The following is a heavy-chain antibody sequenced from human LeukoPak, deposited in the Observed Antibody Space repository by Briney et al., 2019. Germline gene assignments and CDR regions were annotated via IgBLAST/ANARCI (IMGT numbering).Heavy chain of an antibody. CDR3: ARNRLPDYYDSNYGMDV. J-gene: IGHJ6*02. Sequence: PGRSLRLSCAASGFTFSSYGMHWVRQAPGKGLEWVAVIWYDGSNKYYADSVKGRFTISRDNSKNTLYLQMNSLRAEDTAVYYCARNRLPDYYDSNYGMDVWGQGTTVTGSS. D-gene: IGHD3-22*01. CDR1: GFTFSSYG. CDR2: IWYDGSNK. V-gene: IGHV3-33*01.